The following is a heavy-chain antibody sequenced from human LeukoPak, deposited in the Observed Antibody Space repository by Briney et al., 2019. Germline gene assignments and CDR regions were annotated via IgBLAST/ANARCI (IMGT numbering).Heavy chain of an antibody. Sequence: GGSLRLSCAASGFTFSSYSMNWVRQAPGKRLEWVSSISSSSSYIYYADSVKGRFTISRDNAKNSLYLQMNSLRAEDTAVYYCARVGVLRFLEWFMDVWGQGTTVTVSS. CDR3: ARVGVLRFLEWFMDV. V-gene: IGHV3-21*01. D-gene: IGHD3-3*01. CDR1: GFTFSSYS. CDR2: ISSSSSYI. J-gene: IGHJ6*02.